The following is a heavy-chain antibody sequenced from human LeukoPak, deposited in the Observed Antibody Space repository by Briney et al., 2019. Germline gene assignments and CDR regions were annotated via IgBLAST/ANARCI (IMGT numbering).Heavy chain of an antibody. CDR3: ARGFGYDFADY. D-gene: IGHD2-2*01. CDR2: ITLYSDTT. V-gene: IGHV4-30-4*01. J-gene: IGHJ4*02. Sequence: SETLSLTCSVSGGSISSGDHYWTWIRQPPGGGLEWMGFITLYSDTTSYNPSLKSRPMISIDTSKNQFSLTLTSVTAADTAVYFCARGFGYDFADYWGQGILVTVSS. CDR1: GGSISSGDHY.